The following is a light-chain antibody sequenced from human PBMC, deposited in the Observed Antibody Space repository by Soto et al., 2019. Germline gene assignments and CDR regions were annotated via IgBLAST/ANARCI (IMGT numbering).Light chain of an antibody. Sequence: DIQLPQTPSTLSASVGATVTITCRASQTIGTCLAWYQQKHAKAPKLLIYKASTLESGVPSRFSGSGSGTEFTLTMSRLQADDFSSYYCQQYNDLSTFGGGTRWIS. CDR1: QTIGTC. V-gene: IGKV1-5*03. J-gene: IGKJ4*01. CDR3: QQYNDLST. CDR2: KAS.